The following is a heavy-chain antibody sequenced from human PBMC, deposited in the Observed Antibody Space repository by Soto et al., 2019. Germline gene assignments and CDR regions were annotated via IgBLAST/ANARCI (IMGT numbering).Heavy chain of an antibody. Sequence: SGPTLVNPPQTLTLTCTFSGFSLSTSGVGVGWIRQPPGKALEWLALIYWNDDKRYSPSLKSRLTITKDTSKNQVVLTMTNMGPVDTATYYCAHASYYYDSSGPDYWGQGTLVTVSS. CDR3: AHASYYYDSSGPDY. D-gene: IGHD3-22*01. V-gene: IGHV2-5*01. CDR1: GFSLSTSGVG. CDR2: IYWNDDK. J-gene: IGHJ4*02.